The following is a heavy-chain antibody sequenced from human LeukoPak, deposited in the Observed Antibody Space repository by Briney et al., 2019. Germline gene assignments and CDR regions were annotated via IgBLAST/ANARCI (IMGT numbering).Heavy chain of an antibody. CDR1: GGSFSGYY. CDR2: INHSGST. V-gene: IGHV4-34*01. D-gene: IGHD3-9*01. Sequence: SETQSLTCAVYGGSFSGYYWSWIRQPPGKGLEWIGEINHSGSTNYNPSLKSRVTISVDTSKNQFSLKLSSVTAADTAVYYCARDRGLRYFDWSLGYWGQGTLVTVSS. J-gene: IGHJ4*02. CDR3: ARDRGLRYFDWSLGY.